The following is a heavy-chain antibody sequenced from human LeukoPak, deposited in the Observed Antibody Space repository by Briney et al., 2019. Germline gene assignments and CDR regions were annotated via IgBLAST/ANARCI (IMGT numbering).Heavy chain of an antibody. J-gene: IGHJ4*02. CDR3: ARGSPTYYDFWSGYYRGYYFDY. V-gene: IGHV4-31*03. CDR1: GGSISSGGYY. Sequence: PSETLSLTCTVSGGSISSGGYYWSWIRQHPGKGLEWIGYIYYSGSTYYNPSLKSRVTISVDTSKNQFSLKLSSVTAADTAVYYCARGSPTYYDFWSGYYRGYYFDYWGQGTLVTVSS. D-gene: IGHD3-3*01. CDR2: IYYSGST.